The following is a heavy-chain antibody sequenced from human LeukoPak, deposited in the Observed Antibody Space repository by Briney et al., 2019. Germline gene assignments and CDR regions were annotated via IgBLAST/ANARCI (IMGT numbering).Heavy chain of an antibody. CDR2: IYYSGST. V-gene: IGHV4-30-4*08. J-gene: IGHJ4*02. Sequence: SETLSLTCTVSGGSISSGDYYWSWIRQPPGKGLEWIGYIYYSGSTYYNPSLKSRVTISVDTSKNQFSLKLSSVTAADTAVYYCATFYYYDSSGYYWDYWGQGTLVTVSS. CDR3: ATFYYYDSSGYYWDY. CDR1: GGSISSGDYY. D-gene: IGHD3-22*01.